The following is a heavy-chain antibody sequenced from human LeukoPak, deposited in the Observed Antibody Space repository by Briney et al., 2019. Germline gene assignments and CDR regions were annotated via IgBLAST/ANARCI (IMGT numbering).Heavy chain of an antibody. CDR3: AGDTGGWDKEGYYFDY. CDR2: ISSSSSTI. D-gene: IGHD2-8*02. Sequence: GGSLRLSCAASGFTFSSYSMNWVRQAPGKGLEWVSYISSSSSTIYYADSVKGRFTISRDNAKNSLYLQMNSLRAEDTAVYYCAGDTGGWDKEGYYFDYWGQGTLVTVSS. CDR1: GFTFSSYS. V-gene: IGHV3-48*01. J-gene: IGHJ4*02.